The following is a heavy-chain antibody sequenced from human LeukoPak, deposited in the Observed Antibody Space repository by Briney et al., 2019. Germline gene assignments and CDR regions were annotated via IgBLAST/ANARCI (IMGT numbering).Heavy chain of an antibody. Sequence: SVKVSCEASGGTFSSYAISWVRQAPGQGLEWMGGIIPIFGTANYAQKFQGRVTITADESTSTAYMELSSLRSEDTAVYYCAREGGSGDAFDIWGQGTMVTVSS. CDR3: AREGGSGDAFDI. V-gene: IGHV1-69*13. CDR1: GGTFSSYA. J-gene: IGHJ3*02. CDR2: IIPIFGTA.